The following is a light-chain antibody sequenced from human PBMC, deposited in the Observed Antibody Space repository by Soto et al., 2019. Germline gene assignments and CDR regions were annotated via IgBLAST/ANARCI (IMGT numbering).Light chain of an antibody. CDR1: TMIIGTYNL. CDR3: CSYAGRNTFV. Sequence: QSALTQPASVSGSPGQSITISCTGTTMIIGTYNLVSWYQQHPGKAPQLLVYEGSRRPSGFSDRFSGSKSGNTASLTISGLQAEDEADYYCCSYAGRNTFVFGGGTKLTVL. V-gene: IGLV2-23*03. CDR2: EGS. J-gene: IGLJ3*02.